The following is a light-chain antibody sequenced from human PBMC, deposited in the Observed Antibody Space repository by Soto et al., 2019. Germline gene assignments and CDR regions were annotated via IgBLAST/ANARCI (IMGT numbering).Light chain of an antibody. V-gene: IGLV4-60*03. J-gene: IGLJ7*01. CDR1: SGHSSYI. CDR3: ETWDSNTAV. CDR2: LGGSGSY. Sequence: QLVLTQSSSASASLGSSVKLTCTLRSGHSSYIIAWHQQQPGKAPRYLMKLGGSGSYNKGSGVPDRFSGSSSGADRYLTISNLQAEDEADYYCETWDSNTAVFGGGTQLTVL.